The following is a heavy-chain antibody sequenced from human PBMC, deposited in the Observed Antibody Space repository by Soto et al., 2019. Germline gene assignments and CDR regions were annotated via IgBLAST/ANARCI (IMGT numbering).Heavy chain of an antibody. Sequence: PGGSLRLSCAAYGFIFGSYDMHWVRQAPGKGLEWVAVISYDGSSKYYTDSMKGRFTISRDNSKSTLYLQVNSLRAEDTAVYYCAKDLGYSNGYYYAMDVWGQGTTVTVSS. V-gene: IGHV3-30*18. J-gene: IGHJ6*02. CDR2: ISYDGSSK. D-gene: IGHD5-18*01. CDR3: AKDLGYSNGYYYAMDV. CDR1: GFIFGSYD.